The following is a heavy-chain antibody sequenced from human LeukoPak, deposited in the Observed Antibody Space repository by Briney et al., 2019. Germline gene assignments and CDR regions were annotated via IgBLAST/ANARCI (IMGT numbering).Heavy chain of an antibody. D-gene: IGHD2-15*01. J-gene: IGHJ4*02. Sequence: GSLRLSCVASGFTFSSYAMNWVRQAPGKGLEWVSVISTSGGSTYYADSAKGRFTISRDNDNNSMYLQINSLRAEDTAVYYCARYHGGYFAYWGQGTLVTVSS. V-gene: IGHV3-23*01. CDR2: ISTSGGST. CDR1: GFTFSSYA. CDR3: ARYHGGYFAY.